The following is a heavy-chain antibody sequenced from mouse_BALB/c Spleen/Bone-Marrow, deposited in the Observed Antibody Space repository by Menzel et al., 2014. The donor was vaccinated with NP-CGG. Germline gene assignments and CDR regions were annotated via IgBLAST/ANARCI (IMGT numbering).Heavy chain of an antibody. CDR2: IYPGDGST. CDR3: ARSGDSSGYGFAY. Sequence: LMESGPELVKPGALVKISCKASGYTFTSYDINWVKQRPGQGLEWIGWIYPGDGSTEYNEKFKGKATLTADKSSSTAYMQLSGLTSENSAGYFCARSGDSSGYGFAYWGQGTLVTVSA. CDR1: GYTFTSYD. V-gene: IGHV1S33*01. D-gene: IGHD3-2*01. J-gene: IGHJ3*01.